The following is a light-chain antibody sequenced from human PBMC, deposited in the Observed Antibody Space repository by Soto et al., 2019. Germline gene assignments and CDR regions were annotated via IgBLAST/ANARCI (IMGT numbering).Light chain of an antibody. CDR3: SSYAGSNNVV. V-gene: IGLV2-8*01. CDR1: SSDVGGYNY. Sequence: QSALNQPPSASGSPGQSVTISCTGTSSDVGGYNYVSWYQQHPGKAPKLMIYEVSKRHSGVPDRFSGSKSGNTASLTGSGLQAGGEAYYYCSSYAGSNNVVFGGGTKLTVL. J-gene: IGLJ2*01. CDR2: EVS.